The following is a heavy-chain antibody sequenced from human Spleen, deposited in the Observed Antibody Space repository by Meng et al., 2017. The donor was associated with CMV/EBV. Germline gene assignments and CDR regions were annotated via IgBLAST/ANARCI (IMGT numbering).Heavy chain of an antibody. J-gene: IGHJ4*02. CDR3: ARLGIAAHPGFDY. D-gene: IGHD6-6*01. V-gene: IGHV1-69*10. Sequence: SVKVSCKASGYTFTSYYMHWVRQAPGQGLEWMGGIIPILGIANYAQKFQGRVTITADKSTSTAYMELSSLRSEDTAVYYCARLGIAAHPGFDYWGQGTLVTVSS. CDR1: GYTFTSYY. CDR2: IIPILGIA.